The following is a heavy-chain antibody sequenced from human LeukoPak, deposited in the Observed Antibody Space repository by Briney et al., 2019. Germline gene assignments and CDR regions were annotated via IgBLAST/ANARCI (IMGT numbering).Heavy chain of an antibody. V-gene: IGHV1-18*01. CDR1: GYTFTSYA. D-gene: IGHD1-26*01. Sequence: ASVKVSCKASGYTFTSYAISWVRQAPGQGLEWMGWISAYNGDTNYAQKLQGRVTMTTDTSSSTAYMELRSLRSDDTAVYYCAKGRFRGQPADYWGQGTLVTVSS. CDR3: AKGRFRGQPADY. CDR2: ISAYNGDT. J-gene: IGHJ4*02.